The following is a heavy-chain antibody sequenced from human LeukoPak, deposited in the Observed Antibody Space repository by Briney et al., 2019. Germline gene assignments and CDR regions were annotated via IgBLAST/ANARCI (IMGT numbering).Heavy chain of an antibody. Sequence: ASVKVSCKASGYTFTGYYIHWVRQAPGQGLECMGWINCNSGGTFYAQKFKGRVTMTRDTSISTAHMELSRLTSDDTAVYYCARSYLGSGSYYTPGYDAFEIWGQGTMVTASS. V-gene: IGHV1-2*02. CDR2: INCNSGGT. CDR3: ARSYLGSGSYYTPGYDAFEI. D-gene: IGHD3-10*01. CDR1: GYTFTGYY. J-gene: IGHJ3*02.